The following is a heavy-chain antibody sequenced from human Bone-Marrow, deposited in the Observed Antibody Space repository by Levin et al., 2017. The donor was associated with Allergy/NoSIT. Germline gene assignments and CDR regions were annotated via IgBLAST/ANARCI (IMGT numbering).Heavy chain of an antibody. V-gene: IGHV4-39*01. D-gene: IGHD3-3*01. CDR3: ARRYPPEITIFGVARGGFDP. CDR2: IYYSGST. J-gene: IGHJ5*02. Sequence: SETLSLTCTVSGGSISSSSYYWGWIRQPPGKGLEWIGSIYYSGSTYYNPSLKSRVTISVDTSKNQFSLKLSSVTAADTAVYYCARRYPPEITIFGVARGGFDPWGQGTLVTVSS. CDR1: GGSISSSSYY.